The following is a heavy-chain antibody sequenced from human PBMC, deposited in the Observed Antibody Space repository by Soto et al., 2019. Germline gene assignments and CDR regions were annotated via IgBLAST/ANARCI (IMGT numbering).Heavy chain of an antibody. D-gene: IGHD1-26*01. V-gene: IGHV3-15*01. CDR2: IKSKTVGGTT. CDR1: GFTFSNAW. Sequence: GESLKISCAASGFTFSNAWMSWVRQAPGKGLEWGGRIKSKTVGGTTDYASHVKSRFTITRDYSKNTLYLQMNRLKTEDTAVYYRTAGGNTSIVGSKGYFDYWGQGTLVTVSS. J-gene: IGHJ4*02. CDR3: TAGGNTSIVGSKGYFDY.